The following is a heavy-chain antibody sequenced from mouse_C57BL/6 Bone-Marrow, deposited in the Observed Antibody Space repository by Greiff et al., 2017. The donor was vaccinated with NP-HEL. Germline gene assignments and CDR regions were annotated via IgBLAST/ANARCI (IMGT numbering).Heavy chain of an antibody. CDR2: IYPRSGNT. V-gene: IGHV1-81*01. Sequence: QVHVKQSGAELARPGASVKLSCKASGYTFTSYGISWVKQRTGQGLEWIGEIYPRSGNTYYNEKFKGKATLTADKSSSTAYMELRSLTSEDSAVYFCAVYDGPFDYWGQGTTLTVSS. J-gene: IGHJ2*01. CDR3: AVYDGPFDY. D-gene: IGHD2-3*01. CDR1: GYTFTSYG.